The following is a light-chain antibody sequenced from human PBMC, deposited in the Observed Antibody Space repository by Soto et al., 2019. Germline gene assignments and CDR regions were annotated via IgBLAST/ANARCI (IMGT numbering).Light chain of an antibody. CDR2: DVS. CDR3: SSYTSSSTPYV. V-gene: IGLV2-14*01. J-gene: IGLJ1*01. Sequence: QSALTQPASVSGSPGQSITISCTGTSSDVGGYNYVSWYQQHPGKAPKLMIFDVSNRPSWVSNRFSGSKSGNTASLTISGLQAEDEADYYCSSYTSSSTPYVVGTGTKLTVL. CDR1: SSDVGGYNY.